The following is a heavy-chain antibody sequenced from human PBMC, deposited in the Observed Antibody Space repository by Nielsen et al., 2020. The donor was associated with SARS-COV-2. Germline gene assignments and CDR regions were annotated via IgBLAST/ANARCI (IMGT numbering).Heavy chain of an antibody. CDR3: ARVEGRSAMDV. CDR2: IDSAGSVT. Sequence: GGSLRLSCTASGLTFSNSWTHWVRQASGKGLVWVSRIDSAGSVTSYADSVKGRFTISRDNDRNTVYLQMSSLRAEDTAVYFCARVEGRSAMDVWGKGTTVTVSS. V-gene: IGHV3-74*01. J-gene: IGHJ6*04. CDR1: GLTFSNSW. D-gene: IGHD6-13*01.